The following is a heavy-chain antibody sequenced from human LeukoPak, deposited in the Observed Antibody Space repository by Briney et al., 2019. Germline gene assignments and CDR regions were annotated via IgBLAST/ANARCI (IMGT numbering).Heavy chain of an antibody. J-gene: IGHJ6*03. V-gene: IGHV3-30*02. CDR1: GFTFSSYG. Sequence: GGSLRLSCAASGFTFSSYGMHWVRQAPGKGLEWVAFIRYDGSNKYYADSVKGRFTISRDNSKNTLYLQMNSLRAEDTAVYYCAKDWCCDFWSGGFGWTYYYYMDVWGKGTTVTVSS. CDR3: AKDWCCDFWSGGFGWTYYYYMDV. CDR2: IRYDGSNK. D-gene: IGHD3-3*01.